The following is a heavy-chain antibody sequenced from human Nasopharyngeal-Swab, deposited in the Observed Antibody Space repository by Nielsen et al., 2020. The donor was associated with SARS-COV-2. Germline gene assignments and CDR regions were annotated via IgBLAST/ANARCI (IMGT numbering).Heavy chain of an antibody. J-gene: IGHJ6*02. D-gene: IGHD3-9*01. Sequence: GESLKISCAASGFTVSSNYMSWVRQAPGKGLEWVSVIYSGDSTYYADSVKGRFTISRDNSKNTLYLQMNSLRAEDTAVYYCARVAAGGFDWYSRYYGMDVWGQGTTVTVSS. CDR1: GFTVSSNY. V-gene: IGHV3-53*01. CDR2: IYSGDST. CDR3: ARVAAGGFDWYSRYYGMDV.